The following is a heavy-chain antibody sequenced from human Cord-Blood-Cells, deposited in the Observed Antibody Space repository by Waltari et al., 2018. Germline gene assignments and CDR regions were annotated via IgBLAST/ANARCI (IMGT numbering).Heavy chain of an antibody. CDR2: IIPIFGTA. V-gene: IGHV1-69*06. J-gene: IGHJ3*02. CDR1: GGTFSSSA. Sequence: QVQLVQSGAEVKKPGSSVKVSGKASGGTFSSSAISWVRQAPGQGLEWMGGIIPIFGTANYAQKFQGRVTITADKSTSTAYMELSSLRSEDTAVYYCARDYSSSWYWGAFDIWGQGTMVTVSS. CDR3: ARDYSSSWYWGAFDI. D-gene: IGHD6-13*01.